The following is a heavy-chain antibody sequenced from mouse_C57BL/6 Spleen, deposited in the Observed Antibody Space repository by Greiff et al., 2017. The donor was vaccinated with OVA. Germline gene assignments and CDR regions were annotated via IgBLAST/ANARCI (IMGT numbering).Heavy chain of an antibody. V-gene: IGHV14-4*01. CDR3: TTND. CDR1: GFNIKDDY. J-gene: IGHJ2*01. CDR2: IDPENGDT. Sequence: VQLQQSGAELVRPGASVKLSCTASGFNIKDDYMHWVKQRPEQGLEWIGWIDPENGDTEYASQFQGKATITADTTSNTAYLQLSSLTSEDTAVYYCTTNDWGQGTTLTVSS.